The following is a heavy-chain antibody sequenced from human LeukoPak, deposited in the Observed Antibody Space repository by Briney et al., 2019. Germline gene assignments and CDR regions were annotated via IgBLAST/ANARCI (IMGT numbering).Heavy chain of an antibody. D-gene: IGHD3-10*01. CDR3: ARDRSSDYYGSGSNPLGGDY. V-gene: IGHV3-21*01. J-gene: IGHJ4*02. CDR1: GFTFSSYS. CDR2: ISSSSSYI. Sequence: PGGSLRLSCAASGFTFSSYSMNWVRQAPGKGLEWVSSISSSSSYIYYADSVKGRFTISRDNAKNSLYLQMNSLRAEDTAVYYCARDRSSDYYGSGSNPLGGDYWGQGTLVTVSS.